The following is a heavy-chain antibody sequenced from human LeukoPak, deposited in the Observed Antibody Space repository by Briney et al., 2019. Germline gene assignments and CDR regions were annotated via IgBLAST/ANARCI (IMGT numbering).Heavy chain of an antibody. CDR1: GFTFSSYS. CDR3: AREIPYYNFWSGINDY. CDR2: ISSSSSTI. Sequence: GGSLRLSCAASGFTFSSYSMNWVRQAPGKGLEWVSYISSSSSTIYYADSVRGRFAISRDNAKNSLYLQMNSLRDEDTAVYYCAREIPYYNFWSGINDYRGQGTLVTVSS. J-gene: IGHJ4*02. D-gene: IGHD3-3*01. V-gene: IGHV3-48*02.